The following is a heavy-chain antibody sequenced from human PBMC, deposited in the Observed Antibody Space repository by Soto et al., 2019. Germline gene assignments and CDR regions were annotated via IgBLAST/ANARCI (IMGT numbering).Heavy chain of an antibody. V-gene: IGHV4-34*01. D-gene: IGHD3-9*01. J-gene: IGHJ6*03. CDR3: ASQGLPYFDWSPTPLYYMDV. CDR2: INHSGNT. CDR1: GGSFSGYY. Sequence: SETLSLTCAVYGGSFSGYYWSWIRQPPGKGLEWIGEINHSGNTNYNPSLKSRVTISVDKSKNQFSLKLSSVTAADTAVYYCASQGLPYFDWSPTPLYYMDVWGKGTTVTVS.